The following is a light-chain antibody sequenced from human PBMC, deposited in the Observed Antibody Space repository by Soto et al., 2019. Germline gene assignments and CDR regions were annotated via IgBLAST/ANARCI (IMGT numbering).Light chain of an antibody. Sequence: EIVMTQSPATLSVSQGERATLSCRASQSVSSNLAWYQQKPGQAHRLLIYGASTRATGIPARFSGSGSGTEFTLTISSLQSEDFAVYYCQQYKNWPTWTFGQGTKVDIK. V-gene: IGKV3-15*01. CDR2: GAS. CDR1: QSVSSN. J-gene: IGKJ1*01. CDR3: QQYKNWPTWT.